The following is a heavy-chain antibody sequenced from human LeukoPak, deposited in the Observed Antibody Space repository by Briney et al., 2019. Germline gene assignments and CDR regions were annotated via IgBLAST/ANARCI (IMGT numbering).Heavy chain of an antibody. V-gene: IGHV3-53*01. CDR3: ATAYCSGGSCHPYYFDF. Sequence: GGXLRLSCAASGFTFSSNYMSWVRQAPGKGLEWVSVIYSGGSTYYSDSVTGRCTISRDNTKNKRYLNLKSMEAEDAALYYCATAYCSGGSCHPYYFDFGGQGTPVTVSS. CDR1: GFTFSSNY. CDR2: IYSGGST. D-gene: IGHD2-15*01. J-gene: IGHJ4*02.